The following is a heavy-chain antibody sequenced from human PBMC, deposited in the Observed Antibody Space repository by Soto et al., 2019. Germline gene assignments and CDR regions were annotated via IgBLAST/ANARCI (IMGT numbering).Heavy chain of an antibody. Sequence: SETLSLTCTVSGDSINPYYWSWIRQPPGKGLEWIGYVYYNGDTNSNPSLKSRVSISVETSKNQFSLRLSSVTTADTAIYYCARHYCAGGTCYHFEHWSQGTLVTVSS. J-gene: IGHJ4*02. CDR3: ARHYCAGGTCYHFEH. V-gene: IGHV4-59*01. D-gene: IGHD2-15*01. CDR2: VYYNGDT. CDR1: GDSINPYY.